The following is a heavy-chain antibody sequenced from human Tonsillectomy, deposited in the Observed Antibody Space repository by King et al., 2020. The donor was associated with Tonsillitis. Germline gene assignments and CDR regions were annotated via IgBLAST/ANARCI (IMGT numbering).Heavy chain of an antibody. V-gene: IGHV4-59*01. CDR2: FYHSGSA. D-gene: IGHD4-11*01. J-gene: IGHJ5*02. CDR1: GGSIRSYY. Sequence: VQLQESGPGLVKPSETLSLTCTVSGGSIRSYYWSWIRQAPGKGLEVIGHFYHSGSANSTPSLTSRVPISVDTAKNKFSLDLYFVTAADTAMYYCARTGGPHSNYGHYWFDPWGQGTLVTVSS. CDR3: ARTGGPHSNYGHYWFDP.